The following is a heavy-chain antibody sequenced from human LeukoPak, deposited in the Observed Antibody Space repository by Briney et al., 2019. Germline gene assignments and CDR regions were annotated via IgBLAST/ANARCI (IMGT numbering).Heavy chain of an antibody. CDR1: GGTFSSYA. CDR2: IIPIFGTA. V-gene: IGHV1-69*05. CDR3: ARGGIAAAGRFDY. D-gene: IGHD6-13*01. Sequence: SVKASCKASGGTFSSYAISWVRQAPGQGLEWMGGIIPIFGTANYAQKFQGRVTITTDESTSTAYMELSSLRSEDTAVYYCARGGIAAAGRFDYWGQGTLVTVSS. J-gene: IGHJ4*02.